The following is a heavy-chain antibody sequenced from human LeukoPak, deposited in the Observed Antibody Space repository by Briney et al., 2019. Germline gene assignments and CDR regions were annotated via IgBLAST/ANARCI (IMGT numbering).Heavy chain of an antibody. Sequence: SETLSLTCAVYGGSFSGYYWSWIRQPPGKGLEWIGEINHSGSTNYNPPLKSRVTISVDTPKNQFSLKLSSVTAADTAVYYCATYYYGSGNYWGQGTLVTVSS. V-gene: IGHV4-34*01. J-gene: IGHJ4*02. CDR3: ATYYYGSGNY. CDR1: GGSFSGYY. D-gene: IGHD3-10*01. CDR2: INHSGST.